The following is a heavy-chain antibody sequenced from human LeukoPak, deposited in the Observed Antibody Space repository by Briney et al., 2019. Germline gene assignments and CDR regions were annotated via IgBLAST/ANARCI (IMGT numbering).Heavy chain of an antibody. CDR3: ARGITSLRYYYGMDV. Sequence: GGSLRLSCAASGFTVSSNYMSWVRQAPGKGLEWVSVIYSGGSTYYADSVEGRFTISRDNSKNTLYLQMNSLRAEDTAVYYCARGITSLRYYYGMDVWGQGTTVTVSS. V-gene: IGHV3-53*01. CDR1: GFTVSSNY. J-gene: IGHJ6*02. CDR2: IYSGGST. D-gene: IGHD3-3*01.